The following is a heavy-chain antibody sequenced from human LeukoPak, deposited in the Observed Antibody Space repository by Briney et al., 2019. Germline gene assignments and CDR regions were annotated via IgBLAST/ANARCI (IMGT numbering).Heavy chain of an antibody. CDR1: GFTFSSYG. J-gene: IGHJ4*02. D-gene: IGHD4-4*01. CDR3: AREKMTTNYFDY. Sequence: GGSLRLSCAASGFTFSSYGMHWVRQAPGKGLEWVAVISYDGSNKYNADSVKGRFTISRDNSKNTLYLQMNSLRAADTAVYYCAREKMTTNYFDYWGQGTLVAVSS. V-gene: IGHV3-30*03. CDR2: ISYDGSNK.